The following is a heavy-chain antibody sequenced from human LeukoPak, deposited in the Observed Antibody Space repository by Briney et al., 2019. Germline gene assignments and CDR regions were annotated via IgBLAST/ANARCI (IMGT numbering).Heavy chain of an antibody. J-gene: IGHJ6*03. CDR2: MNPNSGNT. CDR3: ARGPLPSSNYGYYYYYYMDV. D-gene: IGHD4-11*01. CDR1: GYTFTSYD. Sequence: GASVKVSCKASGYTFTSYDINWVRQATGQGLEWMGWMNPNSGNTGYAQKFQGRVTITRNTSISTAYMELSSLRSEDTAVYYCARGPLPSSNYGYYYYYYMDVWGKGTTVTVSS. V-gene: IGHV1-8*03.